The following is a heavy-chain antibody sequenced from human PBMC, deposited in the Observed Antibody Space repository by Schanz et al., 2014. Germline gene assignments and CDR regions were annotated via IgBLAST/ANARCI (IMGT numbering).Heavy chain of an antibody. CDR2: ISGSGAHT. J-gene: IGHJ3*02. V-gene: IGHV3-23*04. Sequence: EVQLVESGGGLVQPGRSLRLSCAASGFTFDDYAMHWVRQAPGKGLEWVSTISGSGAHTYHADSVRGRFTISRDNSKNILYLQMNSLRAEDTAIYFCAAARGTNCYFCALDIWGQGTMVTVSS. D-gene: IGHD2-2*01. CDR3: AAARGTNCYFCALDI. CDR1: GFTFDDYA.